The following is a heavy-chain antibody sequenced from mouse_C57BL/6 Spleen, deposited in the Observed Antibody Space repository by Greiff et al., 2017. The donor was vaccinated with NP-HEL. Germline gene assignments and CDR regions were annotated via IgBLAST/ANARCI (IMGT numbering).Heavy chain of an antibody. J-gene: IGHJ4*01. CDR3: ARRGDYVYYAMDY. Sequence: QVQLQQSGAELVRPGSSVKLSCKASGYTFTSYWMHWVKQRPIQGLEWIGNIDPSDSETHYNQKFKDKATLTVDKSSSTAYMQLSSLTSEDSAVYYCARRGDYVYYAMDYWGQGTSVTVSS. V-gene: IGHV1-52*01. CDR2: IDPSDSET. CDR1: GYTFTSYW. D-gene: IGHD2-4*01.